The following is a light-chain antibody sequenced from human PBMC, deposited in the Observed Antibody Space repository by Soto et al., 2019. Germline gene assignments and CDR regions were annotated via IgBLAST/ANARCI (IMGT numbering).Light chain of an antibody. CDR1: SSDVGSYNR. J-gene: IGLJ1*01. CDR2: EVN. V-gene: IGLV2-18*01. Sequence: QSALTQPPSVSGSPGQSVTISCTGTSSDVGSYNRLSWYQQPPGTAPKLIMYEVNTRPSGVPDRFSGSKSGSTASLTISGLQAEDEADYYCSLYIRGSTYVFGTGTRSPS. CDR3: SLYIRGSTYV.